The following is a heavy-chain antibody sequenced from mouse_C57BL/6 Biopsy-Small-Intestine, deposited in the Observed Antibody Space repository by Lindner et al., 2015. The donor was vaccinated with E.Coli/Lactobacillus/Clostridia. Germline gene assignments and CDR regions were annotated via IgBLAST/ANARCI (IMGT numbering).Heavy chain of an antibody. CDR2: ISDGGSYT. J-gene: IGHJ2*01. D-gene: IGHD4-1*01. CDR1: GFTFSSYA. CDR3: ARGTGNFDY. Sequence: VQLQESGGGLVKPGGSLKLSCAASGFTFSSYAMSWVRQTPEKRLEWVATISDGGSYTYYPDNVKGRFTISRDNAKNNLYLQMSHLKSEDTAMYYCARGTGNFDYWGQGTTLTVSS. V-gene: IGHV5-4*01.